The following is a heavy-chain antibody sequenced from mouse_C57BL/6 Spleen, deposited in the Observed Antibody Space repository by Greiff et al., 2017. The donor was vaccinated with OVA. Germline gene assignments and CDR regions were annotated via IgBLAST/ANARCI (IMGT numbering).Heavy chain of an antibody. CDR2: IYPGDGDT. V-gene: IGHV1-82*01. Sequence: VKLQESGPELVKPGASVKISCKASGYAFSSSWMNWVKQRPGKGLEWIGRIYPGDGDTNYNGKFQGKATLTADKSSSTAYMQLSSLTSEDSAVYFCARWGNWYFDVWGTGTTVTVSS. CDR3: ARWGNWYFDV. CDR1: GYAFSSSW. J-gene: IGHJ1*03.